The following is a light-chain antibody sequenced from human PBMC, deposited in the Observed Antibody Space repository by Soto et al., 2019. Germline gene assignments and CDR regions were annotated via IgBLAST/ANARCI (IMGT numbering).Light chain of an antibody. Sequence: EIVLTQSPGTLSLSPGERATLSCRVSQSVSSSPLAWYQQKPGQATRLLIYGASSRATGIPDRVSGSGSGTDLALSISRQEAEDFAVYYCQQYGRSPKVTFGGGTKVEIK. J-gene: IGKJ4*01. CDR2: GAS. CDR3: QQYGRSPKVT. V-gene: IGKV3-20*01. CDR1: QSVSSSP.